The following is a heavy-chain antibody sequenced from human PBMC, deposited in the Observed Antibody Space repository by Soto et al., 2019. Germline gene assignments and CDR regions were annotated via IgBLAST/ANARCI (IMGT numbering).Heavy chain of an antibody. J-gene: IGHJ4*02. CDR1: GGTFSSYA. CDR2: IIPIFGTA. V-gene: IGHV1-69*01. D-gene: IGHD4-17*01. CDR3: ARGDYGDFKSAFDY. Sequence: QVQLVQSGAEVKKPGSSVKLSCKASGGTFSSYAISWVRQAPGQGLEWMGGIIPIFGTANYAQKFQGRVTITADESTSTAYMELSSLRSEDTAVYYCARGDYGDFKSAFDYWGQGTLVTVSS.